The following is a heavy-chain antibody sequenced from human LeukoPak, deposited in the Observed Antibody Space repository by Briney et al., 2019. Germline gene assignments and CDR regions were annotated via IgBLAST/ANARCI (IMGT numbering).Heavy chain of an antibody. V-gene: IGHV1-24*01. D-gene: IGHD3-10*01. Sequence: GASVKVSCKVSGYTLTELSMHWLRQAPGKGLEWMGGFDPEDGETIYAQKFQGRVTMTEDTSTDTAYMELSSLRSEDTDVYYSATINMVRGGGYFDTWGQGTLVTVSS. CDR3: ATINMVRGGGYFDT. CDR2: FDPEDGET. CDR1: GYTLTELS. J-gene: IGHJ5*02.